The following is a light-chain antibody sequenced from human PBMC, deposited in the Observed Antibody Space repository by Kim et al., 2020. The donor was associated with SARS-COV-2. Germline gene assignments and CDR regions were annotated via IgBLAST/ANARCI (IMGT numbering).Light chain of an antibody. CDR1: QSVSSN. V-gene: IGKV3-15*01. Sequence: VSPGERATLSCRASQSVSSNLAWYQQKAGQAPRLLIYGASTRATGTPDRFSGSGFGTEFTLSISSLQSEDFAVYHCQQYNNWPQTFGQGTKVDIK. J-gene: IGKJ1*01. CDR2: GAS. CDR3: QQYNNWPQT.